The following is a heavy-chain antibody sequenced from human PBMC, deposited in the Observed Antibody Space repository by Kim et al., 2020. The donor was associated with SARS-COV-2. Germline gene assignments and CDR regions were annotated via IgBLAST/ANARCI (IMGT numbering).Heavy chain of an antibody. CDR3: ARGGYSYGYYYGMDV. D-gene: IGHD5-18*01. J-gene: IGHJ6*02. Sequence: PSLKSRFTISVDTSKHQFSLKLRSVTAADTAVYYCARGGYSYGYYYGMDVWGQGTTVTVSS. V-gene: IGHV4-31*02.